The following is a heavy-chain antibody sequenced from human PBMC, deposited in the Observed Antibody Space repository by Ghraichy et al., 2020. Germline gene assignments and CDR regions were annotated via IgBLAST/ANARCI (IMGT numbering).Heavy chain of an antibody. D-gene: IGHD1-26*01. V-gene: IGHV4-39*01. CDR2: IYYSGST. CDR1: GGSISSSSYY. J-gene: IGHJ5*02. Sequence: SETLSLTCTVSGGSISSSSYYWGWIRQPPGKGLEWIGSIYYSGSTYYNPSLKSRVTTSVDTSNNQFSLKLSSVTAADTAVYYCARQGRWEKWFDPWGQGTLVTVSS. CDR3: ARQGRWEKWFDP.